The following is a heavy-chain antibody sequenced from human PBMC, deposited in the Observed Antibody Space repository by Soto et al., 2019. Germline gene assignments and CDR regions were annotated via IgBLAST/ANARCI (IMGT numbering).Heavy chain of an antibody. CDR1: GDSVSSDITS. CDR2: TYYRSRWFH. V-gene: IGHV6-1*01. CDR3: ARGNAINV. Sequence: SQTLSLTCAISGDSVSSDITSWNWIRQSPSRGLEWLGRTYYRSRWFHDYADSVKSRITINADTSKNQFSLELKSMTPEDTAVYYCARGNAINVWGQGNLVTVSS. J-gene: IGHJ3*01.